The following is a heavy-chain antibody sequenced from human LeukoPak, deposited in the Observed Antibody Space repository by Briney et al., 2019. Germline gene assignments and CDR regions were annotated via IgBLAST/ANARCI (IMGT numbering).Heavy chain of an antibody. D-gene: IGHD5-18*01. J-gene: IGHJ4*02. V-gene: IGHV4-4*07. CDR1: GGSISSYY. CDR3: AKDGHSYGFFDY. CDR2: VYTSGST. Sequence: SETLSLTCTVSGGSISSYYWTWIRQPAGKGLEWIGRVYTSGSTNYNPSLRSRLTMSVDTSKNQFSLKLSSVTAADTAVYYCAKDGHSYGFFDYWGQGTLVTVSS.